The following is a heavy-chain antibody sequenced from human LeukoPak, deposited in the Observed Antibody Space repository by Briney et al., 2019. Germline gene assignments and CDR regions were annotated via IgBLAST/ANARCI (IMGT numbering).Heavy chain of an antibody. V-gene: IGHV3-30*02. CDR2: IRYDGSNE. J-gene: IGHJ3*02. Sequence: GGSLRLSCVASGVTFSSYGVHWVRQAPGKGLEWVAFIRYDGSNEYYIDSVKGRFTLSRDNSKNTLYLQMNSLRAEDTAVYYCAKDSAVSGSYPDASEIWGQGTMVTVSS. D-gene: IGHD1-26*01. CDR1: GVTFSSYG. CDR3: AKDSAVSGSYPDASEI.